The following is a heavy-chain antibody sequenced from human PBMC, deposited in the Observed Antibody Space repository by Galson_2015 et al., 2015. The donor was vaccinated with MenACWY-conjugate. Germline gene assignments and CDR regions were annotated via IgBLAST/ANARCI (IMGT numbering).Heavy chain of an antibody. CDR3: VREYRDGSFDY. V-gene: IGHV1-46*01. CDR1: GYTFTTYY. CDR2: IRPSGDDGT. J-gene: IGHJ4*02. D-gene: IGHD1-26*01. Sequence: SVKVSCKASGYTFTTYYMHWVRQAPGQGLEWMGIIRPSGDDGTTYAQKFQGRVTMTRDTSTSTVYMDLSSLRSEDTAVYYCVREYRDGSFDYWGQGTLVTVSS.